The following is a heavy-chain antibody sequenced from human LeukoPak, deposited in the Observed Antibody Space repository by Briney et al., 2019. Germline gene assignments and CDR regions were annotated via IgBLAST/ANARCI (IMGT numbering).Heavy chain of an antibody. CDR3: ARGRSSSWSSFDY. Sequence: SETLSLTCTVSGGSISSDDYYWSWIRQPPGKGLEWIGYIYNNGRTYYTPSLKSRVTISVDTSKNLFSLKVSSVTAADAAVYYCARGRSSSWSSFDYWGQGTLVTVSS. J-gene: IGHJ4*02. CDR2: IYNNGRT. CDR1: GGSISSDDYY. V-gene: IGHV4-30-4*01. D-gene: IGHD6-13*01.